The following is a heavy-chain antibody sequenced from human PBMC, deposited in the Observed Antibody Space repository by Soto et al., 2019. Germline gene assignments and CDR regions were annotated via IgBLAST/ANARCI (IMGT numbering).Heavy chain of an antibody. CDR3: VRGAEGVYYHDY. J-gene: IGHJ4*02. Sequence: EVQLVESGGGLVQPGGSLRLSCAASGFTFSRYWMHWVRQVPGKGLVWVSRIKGDGSRTAYADSVKGRFTISGDNAEITVYLQMNSLRGEDTAVYYCVRGAEGVYYHDYWGQGTLVTVSS. CDR2: IKGDGSRT. D-gene: IGHD3-22*01. V-gene: IGHV3-74*01. CDR1: GFTFSRYW.